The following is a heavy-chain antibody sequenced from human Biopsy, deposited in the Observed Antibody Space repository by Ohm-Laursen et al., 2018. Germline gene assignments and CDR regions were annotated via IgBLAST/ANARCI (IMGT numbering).Heavy chain of an antibody. Sequence: SLRLSCAASGFSFSDNYMDWVRQAPGPGMEWVGRIRDNANSYTTDYAASVKGRFTISRDDSKNSLYLQMNSLKTEDTALYYCARAGRYCSGGGCYSWFDAWGQGTLVTVSS. V-gene: IGHV3-72*01. CDR3: ARAGRYCSGGGCYSWFDA. CDR2: IRDNANSYTT. D-gene: IGHD2-15*01. CDR1: GFSFSDNY. J-gene: IGHJ5*02.